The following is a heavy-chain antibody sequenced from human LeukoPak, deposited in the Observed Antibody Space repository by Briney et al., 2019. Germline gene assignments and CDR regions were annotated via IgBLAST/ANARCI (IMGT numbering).Heavy chain of an antibody. Sequence: GGSLRLSCPASGFTFSTYSMNWVRQAPGKGLEWVSSITGSSSFIYYVDSVKGRFTISRDNAKNSLHLQMNSLRAEDTAVYYCARNYDSSGYGYNWFDPWGQGTLVTVSS. CDR2: ITGSSSFI. CDR3: ARNYDSSGYGYNWFDP. J-gene: IGHJ5*02. V-gene: IGHV3-21*01. CDR1: GFTFSTYS. D-gene: IGHD3-22*01.